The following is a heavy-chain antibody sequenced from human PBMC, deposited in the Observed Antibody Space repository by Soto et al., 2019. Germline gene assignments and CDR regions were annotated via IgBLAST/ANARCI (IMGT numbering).Heavy chain of an antibody. CDR3: ARRPRGAAAADYYYYGMDV. CDR2: IYYSGKT. CDR1: GASITSTTYF. D-gene: IGHD6-13*01. V-gene: IGHV4-39*07. J-gene: IGHJ6*02. Sequence: PSETLSLTCTLSGASITSTTYFWAWIRKPPGKGLEWVGSIYYSGKTHYNPSLKSRVTISVDTSKNQFSLQMSSVTAADTAVYYCARRPRGAAAADYYYYGMDVWGQGTTVTVSS.